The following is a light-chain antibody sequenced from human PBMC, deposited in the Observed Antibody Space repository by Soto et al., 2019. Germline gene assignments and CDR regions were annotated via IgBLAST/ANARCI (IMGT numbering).Light chain of an antibody. CDR2: GAS. V-gene: IGKV3-20*01. CDR1: QSLSRTY. J-gene: IGKJ4*01. CDR3: QQYGGSPPLT. Sequence: ENVLTQSPGTLSLSPGDRATLSCRASQSLSRTYIAWYQQQPGLAPRLLIYGASNRATGIPDRFSGSRSGTDFTLTISRLEPEDFAVYYCQQYGGSPPLTFGGGTKVEIK.